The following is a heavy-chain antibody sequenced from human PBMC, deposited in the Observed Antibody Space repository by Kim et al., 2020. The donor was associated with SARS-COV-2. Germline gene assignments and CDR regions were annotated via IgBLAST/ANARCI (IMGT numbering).Heavy chain of an antibody. CDR1: GGSISSYY. CDR2: IYYSGST. Sequence: SETLSLTCTVSGGSISSYYWSWIRQPPGKGLEWIGYIYYSGSTNYNPSLKSRVTISVDTSKNQFSLKLSSVTAADTAVYYCARGGFHYCSSTSCYLTGAFDIWGQGTLVTVSS. J-gene: IGHJ3*02. D-gene: IGHD2-2*01. V-gene: IGHV4-59*13. CDR3: ARGGFHYCSSTSCYLTGAFDI.